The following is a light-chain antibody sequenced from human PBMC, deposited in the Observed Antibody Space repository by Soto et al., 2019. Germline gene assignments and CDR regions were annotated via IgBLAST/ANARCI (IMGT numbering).Light chain of an antibody. J-gene: IGKJ4*01. Sequence: EIVLTQSPATLSFSPGERATLSCRASQSVSSYLAWYQQKPGQAPRLLIYDASNRATGIPARFSGSGSGTDFTRTISSLEPDDFAVYYCQQRSDCPSTFGGGTKVQIK. CDR3: QQRSDCPST. CDR2: DAS. V-gene: IGKV3-11*01. CDR1: QSVSSY.